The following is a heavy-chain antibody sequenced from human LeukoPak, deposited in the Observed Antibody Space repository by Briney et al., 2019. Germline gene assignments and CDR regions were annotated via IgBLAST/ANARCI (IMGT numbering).Heavy chain of an antibody. V-gene: IGHV3-33*06. CDR1: GFTFSSYG. D-gene: IGHD3-3*01. J-gene: IGHJ6*03. CDR3: AKDQRGYYDFWSGYYTLLGNYYYYYYMDV. CDR2: IWYDGSTK. Sequence: GGSLRLSCAVSGFTFSSYGMHWVRQAPGKGLEWVAVIWYDGSTKYYADPVKCRITISRDNSKNTLYLQMNSLRAEDTAVYYGAKDQRGYYDFWSGYYTLLGNYYYYYYMDVWGKGTTVTVSS.